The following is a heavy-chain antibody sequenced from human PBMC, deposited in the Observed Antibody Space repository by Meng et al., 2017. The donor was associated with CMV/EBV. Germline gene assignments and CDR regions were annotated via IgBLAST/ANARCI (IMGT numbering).Heavy chain of an antibody. J-gene: IGHJ4*02. CDR2: ISSSSSYI. Sequence: GESLKISCAASGFTFSSYSMNWVRQAPGKGLEWVSSISSSSSYIYYADSVKGRFTISRDSAKNSLYLQMNSLRAEDTTVYYCARGYSSGWSYYFDYWGQGTLVTVSS. CDR3: ARGYSSGWSYYFDY. CDR1: GFTFSSYS. V-gene: IGHV3-21*01. D-gene: IGHD6-19*01.